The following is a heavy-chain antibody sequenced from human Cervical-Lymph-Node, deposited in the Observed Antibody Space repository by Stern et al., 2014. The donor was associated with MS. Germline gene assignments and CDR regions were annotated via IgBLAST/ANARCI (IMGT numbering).Heavy chain of an antibody. CDR1: GGSISSYH. CDR2: IDYSGST. J-gene: IGHJ6*02. CDR3: AREGRYCSSTNCYRGGMDV. Sequence: QLQLQESGPGLVKPSETLSLTCTVSGGSISSYHWSWILQPPGKGLECIGYIDYSGSTNYTPSLKSRVTISVDTSKKQFSLKLSSVTAADTAVYYCAREGRYCSSTNCYRGGMDVWGQGTTVTVSS. D-gene: IGHD2-2*01. V-gene: IGHV4-59*01.